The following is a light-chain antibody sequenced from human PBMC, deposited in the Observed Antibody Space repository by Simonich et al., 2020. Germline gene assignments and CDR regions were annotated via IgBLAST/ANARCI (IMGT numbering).Light chain of an antibody. V-gene: IGKV1-39*01. CDR2: AAY. Sequence: DIQMTKSPSSLSASVGDRVTITCRASQSISSYLNWYQQKPGKAPKLLIYAAYSLQSGVPSRFSGSGSGTDFTLNISSLQPEDFATYYCQQSYSTPLTFGGGTKVEIK. CDR3: QQSYSTPLT. J-gene: IGKJ4*01. CDR1: QSISSY.